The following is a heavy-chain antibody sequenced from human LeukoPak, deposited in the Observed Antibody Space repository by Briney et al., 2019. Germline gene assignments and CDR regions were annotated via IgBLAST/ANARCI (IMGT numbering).Heavy chain of an antibody. CDR3: ARVPPCGGDCYSDY. D-gene: IGHD2-21*02. Sequence: ASVKVSCKASGYIFTGYYMHWVRQAPGQGLEWMGWINPNSGGTNYAQKFQGRVTMTRDTSISTAYMELSRLRSDDTAVYYCARVPPCGGDCYSDYWGQGTLVTVSS. J-gene: IGHJ4*02. V-gene: IGHV1-2*02. CDR1: GYIFTGYY. CDR2: INPNSGGT.